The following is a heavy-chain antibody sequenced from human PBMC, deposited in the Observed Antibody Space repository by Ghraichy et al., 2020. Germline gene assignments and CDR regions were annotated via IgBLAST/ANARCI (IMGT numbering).Heavy chain of an antibody. D-gene: IGHD2-8*02. CDR3: ARAEQLAASGGGFDP. CDR2: IYPGGNT. V-gene: IGHV4-30-2*01. Sequence: SETLSLTCAVSGGSISSGDYSWSWIRQPPGKDLEWIGSIYPGGNTYYNPSLKNRGTLLVDKSTNQFSLKVTSVTVADTAVYYCARAEQLAASGGGFDPWGQGTLVTVSS. CDR1: GGSISSGDYS. J-gene: IGHJ5*02.